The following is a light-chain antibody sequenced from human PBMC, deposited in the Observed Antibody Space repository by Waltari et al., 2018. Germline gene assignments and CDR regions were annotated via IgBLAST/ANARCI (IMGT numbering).Light chain of an antibody. J-gene: IGLJ2*01. CDR2: DVS. CDR1: SSDVGGYNY. Sequence: QSALTQPRSVSGSPGQSVTISCTGTSSDVGGYNYVSWYQQHPGKAPKRMISDVSKRPSGVPDRFSGSKSGNTASLTISGLQAEDDADYYCCSYAGSYTYVVFGGGTKLTVL. CDR3: CSYAGSYTYVV. V-gene: IGLV2-11*01.